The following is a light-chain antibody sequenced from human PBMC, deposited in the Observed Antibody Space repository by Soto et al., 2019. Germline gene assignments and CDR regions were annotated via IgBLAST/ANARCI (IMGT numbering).Light chain of an antibody. CDR1: QSVSSSY. J-gene: IGKJ3*01. V-gene: IGKV3-20*01. Sequence: IVLTQSPGTLSLSPGERATLSCRASQSVSSSYLAWYQQKPGQAPRLLIYGASSRATGIPDRFSGSGSGTDLTLTISRLEPEDFAVYYCQQYGSSPFTFGPGPKWISN. CDR2: GAS. CDR3: QQYGSSPFT.